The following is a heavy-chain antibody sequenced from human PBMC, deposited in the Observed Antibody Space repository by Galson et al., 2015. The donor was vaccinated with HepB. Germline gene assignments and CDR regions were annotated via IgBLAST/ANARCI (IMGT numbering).Heavy chain of an antibody. J-gene: IGHJ6*02. CDR1: GFSLSTTGMC. D-gene: IGHD6-13*01. V-gene: IGHV2-70*01. Sequence: PALVKPTQTLTLTCTFSGFSLSTTGMCLSWIRQSPGKALEWLALIDWDADKYYNTSLKTRLTISKDTSKNQVVLTMTNMDPVDTATYYCSRMALYSSSWYVLGPNYSSGMDVWGQGITVTVSS. CDR2: IDWDADK. CDR3: SRMALYSSSWYVLGPNYSSGMDV.